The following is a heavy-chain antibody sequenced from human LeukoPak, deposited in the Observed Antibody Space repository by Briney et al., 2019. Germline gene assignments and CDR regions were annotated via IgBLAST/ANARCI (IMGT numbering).Heavy chain of an antibody. J-gene: IGHJ4*02. CDR3: ARSYYYGSGYLY. CDR1: GFTFNDYS. D-gene: IGHD3-10*01. CDR2: IYSGGST. Sequence: GGSLRLSCAASGFTFNDYSMNWVRQAPGKGLEWVSVIYSGGSTYYADSVKGRFTISRDNSKNTLYLQMNSLRAEDTAVYYCARSYYYGSGYLYWGQGTLVTVSS. V-gene: IGHV3-53*01.